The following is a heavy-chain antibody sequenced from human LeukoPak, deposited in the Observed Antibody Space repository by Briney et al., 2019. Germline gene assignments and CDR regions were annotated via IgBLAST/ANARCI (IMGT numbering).Heavy chain of an antibody. CDR2: TYYRSRWFN. CDR1: GDIVSSNSAA. Sequence: RSQTLSLTCAISGDIVSSNSAAWNWITQSPSRGLEWLERTYYRSRWFNDYAISVTSRIIIIPDTSKNQFSLQLNSVTPEDTAVYYCAREPSVHGDYVLFWFDLWGQGTLVTVSS. D-gene: IGHD4-17*01. J-gene: IGHJ5*02. V-gene: IGHV6-1*01. CDR3: AREPSVHGDYVLFWFDL.